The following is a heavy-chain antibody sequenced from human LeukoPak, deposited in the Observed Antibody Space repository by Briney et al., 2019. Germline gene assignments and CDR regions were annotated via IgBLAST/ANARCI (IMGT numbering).Heavy chain of an antibody. CDR1: GFTFDDYA. CDR2: ITWNSDNL. D-gene: IGHD2-8*01. J-gene: IGHJ6*03. CDR3: ARRGDRFCTSRNCPPHNYFYYMDV. Sequence: PGRSLRLSCAASGFTFDDYAMHWVRQAPGKGLEWVAGITWNSDNLDYAESVRGRFTISRDNAKNSLYLQMNSLRLEDTAFYYCARRGDRFCTSRNCPPHNYFYYMDVWGNGTTVAVSS. V-gene: IGHV3-9*01.